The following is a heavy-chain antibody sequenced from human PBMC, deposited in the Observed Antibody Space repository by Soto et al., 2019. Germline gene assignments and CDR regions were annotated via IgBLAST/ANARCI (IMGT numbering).Heavy chain of an antibody. CDR2: ISGGGDTT. D-gene: IGHD3-10*01. J-gene: IGHJ4*02. Sequence: EVQLLESGGGLVQPGGYLRLSCEASGFTFNNYTMTWVRQAPGKGLEWVSAISGGGDTTSYADSVKGRFTVSRDGSKRTMYLQMSSLRAEDTALYYCAKGRGGSGSLTPRVDFWGQGTLVTVSS. CDR1: GFTFNNYT. V-gene: IGHV3-23*01. CDR3: AKGRGGSGSLTPRVDF.